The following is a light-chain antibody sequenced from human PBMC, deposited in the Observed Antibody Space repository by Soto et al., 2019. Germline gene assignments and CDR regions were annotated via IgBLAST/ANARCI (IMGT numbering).Light chain of an antibody. Sequence: DVVMTQSPLSLPVTLGQPASIYCRSSQSLVSSDGNIYLNWLQQRPGQPPRLLISQISNRFSGVPDRFSGSGAGTDFTLKISRVEAEDVGDYYCMQGTQSPYTFGQGTKLEIK. CDR3: MQGTQSPYT. V-gene: IGKV2-24*01. CDR1: QSLVSSDGNIY. CDR2: QIS. J-gene: IGKJ2*01.